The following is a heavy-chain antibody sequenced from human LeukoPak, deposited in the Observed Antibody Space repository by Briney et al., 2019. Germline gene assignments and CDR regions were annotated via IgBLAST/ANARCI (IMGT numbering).Heavy chain of an antibody. V-gene: IGHV4-39*01. CDR2: IYYSGSA. J-gene: IGHJ4*02. CDR3: ARVEAATTNPRFDY. D-gene: IGHD5-24*01. Sequence: PSETLSLTCTVSGGSIRSSTYYWGWIRQPPGKGLEWIGNIYYSGSAYYNPSLKSRVTISVNTSKNQFSLKLSSVTAADTAVYYCARVEAATTNPRFDYWGQGTLVTVSS. CDR1: GGSIRSSTYY.